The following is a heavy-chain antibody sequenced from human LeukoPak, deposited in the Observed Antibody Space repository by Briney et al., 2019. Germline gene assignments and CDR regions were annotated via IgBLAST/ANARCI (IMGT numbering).Heavy chain of an antibody. CDR1: RFTFSDAW. V-gene: IGHV3-15*01. D-gene: IGHD2-8*01. CDR3: TTGYGTIDF. Sequence: GGSLRLSCAVSRFTFSDAWMAWLRQAPGKGLEHVGRIRSQSDGGTADYAATVKDRFTISRDDSNNMVYLYMNNLKIEDTAMYYCTTGYGTIDFWGQGTLVAVSS. CDR2: IRSQSDGGTA. J-gene: IGHJ4*02.